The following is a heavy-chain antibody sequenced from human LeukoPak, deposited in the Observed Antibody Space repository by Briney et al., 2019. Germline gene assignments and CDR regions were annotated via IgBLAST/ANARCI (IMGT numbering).Heavy chain of an antibody. CDR1: GYTFTGYY. CDR3: AAGRRVVPAVYYYYGMDV. Sequence: ASVKVSCKASGYTFTGYYMHWVRQAPGQGLEWMGWINPNSGGTNYAQKFQGRVTMTRDTSISTAYMELSRLRSCDTAVYYCAAGRRVVPAVYYYYGMDVWGQGTTVTVSS. V-gene: IGHV1-2*02. J-gene: IGHJ6*02. CDR2: INPNSGGT. D-gene: IGHD2-2*01.